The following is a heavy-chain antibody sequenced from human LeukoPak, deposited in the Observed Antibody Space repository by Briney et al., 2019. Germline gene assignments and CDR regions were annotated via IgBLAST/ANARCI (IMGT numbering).Heavy chain of an antibody. V-gene: IGHV3-23*01. Sequence: GGSLRLSCAASGFTFSSYAMSWVRQAPGKGLEWVSAISGSGGSTYYADSVKGRFTISRDNSKNTLCLQMNSLRAEDTAVYYCAGVLRYFDWLFDYWGQGTLVTVSS. J-gene: IGHJ4*02. D-gene: IGHD3-9*01. CDR3: AGVLRYFDWLFDY. CDR2: ISGSGGST. CDR1: GFTFSSYA.